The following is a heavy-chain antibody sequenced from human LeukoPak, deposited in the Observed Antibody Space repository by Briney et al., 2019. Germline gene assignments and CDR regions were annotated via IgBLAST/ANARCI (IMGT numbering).Heavy chain of an antibody. V-gene: IGHV3-23*01. CDR1: GFTFSSYA. CDR3: ARGSAMVRGVLLDY. J-gene: IGHJ4*02. Sequence: PGGSLRLSCAASGFTFSSYAMSWVRQAPGKGLEWVSVISGSGGSTNYADSVKGRFTISRDNSENTLYLQMNSLRAGDTALYYCARGSAMVRGVLLDYWGQGTLVTVSS. CDR2: ISGSGGST. D-gene: IGHD3-10*01.